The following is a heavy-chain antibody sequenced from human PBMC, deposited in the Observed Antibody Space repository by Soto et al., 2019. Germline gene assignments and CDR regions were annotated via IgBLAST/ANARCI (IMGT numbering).Heavy chain of an antibody. D-gene: IGHD6-19*01. V-gene: IGHV3-53*01. CDR1: GLTVSSNY. CDR3: ARMGQWRVPGDYYYGMDV. CDR2: IYTGGGT. Sequence: EVQLVESGGGLIQPGGSLRLSCAASGLTVSSNYMNWVRQAPGKGLEWVSLIYTGGGTYYADSMKGRFTVSRDNSKNTLYLQMNSLRAEDTAVYYCARMGQWRVPGDYYYGMDVWGQGTSVTVSS. J-gene: IGHJ6*02.